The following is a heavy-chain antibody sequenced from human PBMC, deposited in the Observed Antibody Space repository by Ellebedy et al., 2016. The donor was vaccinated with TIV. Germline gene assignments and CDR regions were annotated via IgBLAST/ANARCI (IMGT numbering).Heavy chain of an antibody. CDR1: GFTFNSYW. CDR2: MNQDGSAK. J-gene: IGHJ3*02. Sequence: GGSLRLSCAASGFTFNSYWMTWVRQAPGKGLEWVANMNQDGSAKYYVDSLRGRFTISRDNAKNSLYLQMNSLRGEDTDVYYCATDGSYGDYRSPTHAFVMWGRGTLVTVSS. CDR3: ATDGSYGDYRSPTHAFVM. D-gene: IGHD3-16*01. V-gene: IGHV3-7*01.